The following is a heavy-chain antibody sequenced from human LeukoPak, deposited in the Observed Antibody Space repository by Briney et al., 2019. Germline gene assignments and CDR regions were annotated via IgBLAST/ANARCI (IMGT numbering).Heavy chain of an antibody. CDR3: ARGGGAYLRFDP. Sequence: SETLSLTCTISGGSISNYYWSWIRRPAGKGLEWIGRIYASGSTNYNPSLKSRVTMSVGTSKNQFSLKLSSVTAADTAVYYCARGGGAYLRFDPWGQGTLVTVSS. J-gene: IGHJ5*01. V-gene: IGHV4-4*07. CDR2: IYASGST. D-gene: IGHD2/OR15-2a*01. CDR1: GGSISNYY.